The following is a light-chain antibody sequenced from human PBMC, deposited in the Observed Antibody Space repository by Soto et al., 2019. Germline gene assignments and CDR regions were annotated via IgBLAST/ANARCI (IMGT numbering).Light chain of an antibody. V-gene: IGKV3-15*01. J-gene: IGKJ1*01. CDR3: QQYNDWPRT. CDR1: QSVGTY. CDR2: GAS. Sequence: EIVMTQSPATLSVSPGERATLSCRASQSVGTYLAWYQQKPGQAPRLLIYGASTRAAGISPRFSGGGSGTEFTLPISSLQSEDFAVYYCQQYNDWPRTFGQGTKLGI.